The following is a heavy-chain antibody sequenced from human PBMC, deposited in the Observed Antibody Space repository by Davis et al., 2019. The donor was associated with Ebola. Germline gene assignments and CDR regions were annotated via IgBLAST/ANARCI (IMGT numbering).Heavy chain of an antibody. J-gene: IGHJ4*02. D-gene: IGHD3-16*02. CDR2: ISGSGGST. V-gene: IGHV3-23*01. Sequence: PGGSLRLSCAASGFTFSSYAMSWVRQAPGKGLEWVSAISGSGGSTYYADSVKGRFTISRDNAKNSLYLQMNSLRAEDTAVYYCARDIYVWGSYRRLNYFDYWGQGTLVTVSS. CDR1: GFTFSSYA. CDR3: ARDIYVWGSYRRLNYFDY.